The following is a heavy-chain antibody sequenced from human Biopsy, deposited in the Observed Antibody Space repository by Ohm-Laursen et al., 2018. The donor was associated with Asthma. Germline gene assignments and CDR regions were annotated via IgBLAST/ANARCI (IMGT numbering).Heavy chain of an antibody. CDR1: GFTFSDYY. Sequence: SLRLSCAAPGFTFSDYYMSWIRQAPGKGLEWVSVIYSGGTSHTADSVRGRSTISRDFSKNTLHLRMHSLRVEDTAVYYCARGDSSGWSHYYFDYWGQGTLVTVSS. CDR2: IYSGGTS. V-gene: IGHV3-53*01. D-gene: IGHD6-19*01. CDR3: ARGDSSGWSHYYFDY. J-gene: IGHJ4*02.